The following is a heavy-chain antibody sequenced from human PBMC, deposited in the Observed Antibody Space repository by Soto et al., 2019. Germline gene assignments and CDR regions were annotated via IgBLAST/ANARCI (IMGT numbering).Heavy chain of an antibody. CDR3: ARGLLGGAAN. CDR1: GGSFSGYY. CDR2: INPSGST. V-gene: IGHV4-34*01. Sequence: QVQLQQWGAGLLKPSETLSLTCAVYGGSFSGYYWSWIRQPPGKGLEWIGEINPSGSTNYNPSLKSRVTISLDTSKNPFFLKLSSVTAADTSVYYCARGLLGGAANWGQGTLVTVSS. D-gene: IGHD2-15*01. J-gene: IGHJ1*01.